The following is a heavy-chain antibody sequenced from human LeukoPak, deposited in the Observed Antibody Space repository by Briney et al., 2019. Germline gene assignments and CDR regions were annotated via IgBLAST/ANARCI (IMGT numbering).Heavy chain of an antibody. J-gene: IGHJ4*02. V-gene: IGHV3-23*01. Sequence: GGSLRLSCAASGFTFSSYAMSWVRQAPGKGLEWVSAISGSGGSTYYADSVKGRFTISRDNSKNTLYLQMNSLRAEDTAVYYCAKDGYSSSWSRYFDYWGQGTLVTVSS. CDR1: GFTFSSYA. CDR2: ISGSGGST. CDR3: AKDGYSSSWSRYFDY. D-gene: IGHD6-13*01.